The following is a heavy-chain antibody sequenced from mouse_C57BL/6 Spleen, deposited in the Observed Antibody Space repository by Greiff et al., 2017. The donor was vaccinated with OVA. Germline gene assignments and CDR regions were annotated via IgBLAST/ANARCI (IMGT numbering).Heavy chain of an antibody. Sequence: VQLQQPGAELVKPGASVKLSCKASGYTFTSYWMHWVKQRPGRGLAWLGRIDPNSGGTKYNEKFKSKATLTVDKPSSTAYMQLSSLTSEDSAVYYCARERVYREAMDYWGQGTSVTVSS. CDR1: GYTFTSYW. CDR2: IDPNSGGT. D-gene: IGHD1-1*01. V-gene: IGHV1-72*01. CDR3: ARERVYREAMDY. J-gene: IGHJ4*01.